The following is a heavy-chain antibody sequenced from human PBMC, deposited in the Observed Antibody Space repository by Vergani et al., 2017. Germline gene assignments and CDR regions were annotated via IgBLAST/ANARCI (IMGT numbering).Heavy chain of an antibody. J-gene: IGHJ3*02. Sequence: QVQLQQWGAGLLKPSETLSLTCAVYGGSFSGYYWSWIRQPPGKGLEWIGEINHSGSTNYNPSLKSRVTISVDTSKNQFSLKLSSVTAADTAVYYCARVRTEYCGGDCFDAFDIWGQGTMVTVSS. D-gene: IGHD2-21*02. V-gene: IGHV4-34*01. CDR3: ARVRTEYCGGDCFDAFDI. CDR1: GGSFSGYY. CDR2: INHSGST.